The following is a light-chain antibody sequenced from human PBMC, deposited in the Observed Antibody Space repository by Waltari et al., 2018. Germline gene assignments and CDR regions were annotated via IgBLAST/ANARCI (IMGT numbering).Light chain of an antibody. V-gene: IGLV2-8*01. J-gene: IGLJ1*01. CDR3: SSYAGSNNYV. CDR2: DVS. Sequence: QSALTQPPSASGSPGQSVTISCTGTSSDVGGYNYVSWYQQHPGKAPKLMIYDVSKRPSGVTDRFSVSKSGNTASLTVPGLQAADEADYYCSSYAGSNNYVFGTGTKVTVL. CDR1: SSDVGGYNY.